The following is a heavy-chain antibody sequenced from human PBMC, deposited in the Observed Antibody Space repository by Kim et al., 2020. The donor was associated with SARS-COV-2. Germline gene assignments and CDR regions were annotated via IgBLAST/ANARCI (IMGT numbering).Heavy chain of an antibody. CDR3: ARGGGSYYSV. CDR2: IKPDGRDK. J-gene: IGHJ4*02. V-gene: IGHV3-7*01. Sequence: GGSLRLSCAASGFPFTTYYMTWVRQAPGKGLEWVANIKPDGRDKNQVESGKGRFTISRDNTERSLSRQRNSLRVEDTAVYYCARGGGSYYSVWGRGTLVTVSS. D-gene: IGHD1-26*01. CDR1: GFPFTTYY.